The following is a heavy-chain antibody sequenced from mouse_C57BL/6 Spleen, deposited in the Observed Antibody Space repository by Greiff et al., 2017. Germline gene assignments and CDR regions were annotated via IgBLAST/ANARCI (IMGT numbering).Heavy chain of an antibody. D-gene: IGHD4-1*01. CDR2: ISDGGSYT. CDR3: ASLNWDVGDD. Sequence: EVQRVESGGGLVKPGGSLKLSCAASGFTFSSYAMSWVRQTPEKRLEWVATISDGGSYTYYPDNVKGRFPISRDNAKNNLYLQMSHLKSEDTAMYYCASLNWDVGDDWGQGTTLTVSS. CDR1: GFTFSSYA. V-gene: IGHV5-4*01. J-gene: IGHJ2*01.